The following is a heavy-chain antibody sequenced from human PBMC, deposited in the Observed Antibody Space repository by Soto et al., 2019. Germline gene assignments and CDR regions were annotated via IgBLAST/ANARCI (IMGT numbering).Heavy chain of an antibody. V-gene: IGHV4-59*01. CDR2: MYSSGSS. J-gene: IGHJ4*02. D-gene: IGHD2-15*01. Sequence: QVQLQESGPGLVKPSETLSLTCTVSGVSITSYKWTWIRQSPGKGLEWIAYMYSSGSSSYNPSLKSRATISMDTFKNKYSLQLNSATAADTAVNYCAREWSAFDYWGQGILVTVSS. CDR3: AREWSAFDY. CDR1: GVSITSYK.